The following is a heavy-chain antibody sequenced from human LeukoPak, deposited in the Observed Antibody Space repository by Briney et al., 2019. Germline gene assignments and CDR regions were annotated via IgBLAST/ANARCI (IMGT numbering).Heavy chain of an antibody. Sequence: SETLSLTCAVYGGSFSGYYWSWIRQPPGKGLEWIGEINYSGSTNYNPSLKSRVTISVDTSKNQFSLKLSSVTAADTAVYYCARHWYSSGWYFDYWGQGTLVTVSS. V-gene: IGHV4-34*01. D-gene: IGHD6-19*01. CDR1: GGSFSGYY. CDR2: INYSGST. J-gene: IGHJ4*02. CDR3: ARHWYSSGWYFDY.